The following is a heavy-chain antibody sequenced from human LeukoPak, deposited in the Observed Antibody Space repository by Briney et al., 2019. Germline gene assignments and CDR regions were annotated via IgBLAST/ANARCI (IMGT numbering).Heavy chain of an antibody. V-gene: IGHV3-11*01. Sequence: PGGSLRLSCAASGFTFSDYCMSWIRQAPGKGLEWVSYISSSGSTIYYADSVKGRFTISRDNAKNSLYLQMNSLRAEDTAVYYCARDPPNYDILTAYSYYFDYWGQGTLVTVSS. J-gene: IGHJ4*02. D-gene: IGHD3-9*01. CDR1: GFTFSDYC. CDR2: ISSSGSTI. CDR3: ARDPPNYDILTAYSYYFDY.